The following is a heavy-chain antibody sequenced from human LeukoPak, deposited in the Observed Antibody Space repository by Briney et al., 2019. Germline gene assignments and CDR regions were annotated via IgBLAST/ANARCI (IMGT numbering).Heavy chain of an antibody. J-gene: IGHJ5*02. V-gene: IGHV1-2*06. D-gene: IGHD3-22*01. CDR2: INPNSGGT. CDR1: GYTFTGYY. Sequence: ASVKVSCKATGYTFTGYYMHWVRQAPGQGLEWMGRINPNSGGTNYAQKFQGRVTMTRDTSISTACMELSRLRSDDTAVYYCARHRSMIVVRYNWFDPWGQGTLVTVSS. CDR3: ARHRSMIVVRYNWFDP.